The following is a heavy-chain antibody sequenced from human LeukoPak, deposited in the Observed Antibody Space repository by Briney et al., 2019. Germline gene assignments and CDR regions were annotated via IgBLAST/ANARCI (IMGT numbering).Heavy chain of an antibody. CDR3: TTVLYGSGSYYNVR. V-gene: IGHV3-15*01. D-gene: IGHD3-10*01. Sequence: GGSLRLSCAASGFTFSNAWMSWVRQAPGQGLEWVGRIKSKTDGGTTDYAAPVKGRFTISRDDSKNTLYLQMNSLKTEDTAVYYCTTVLYGSGSYYNVRWGQGTLVTVSS. CDR2: IKSKTDGGTT. CDR1: GFTFSNAW. J-gene: IGHJ4*02.